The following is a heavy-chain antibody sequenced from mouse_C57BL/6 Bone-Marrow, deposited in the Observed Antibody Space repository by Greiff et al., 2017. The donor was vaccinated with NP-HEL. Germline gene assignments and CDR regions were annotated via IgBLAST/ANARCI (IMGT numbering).Heavy chain of an antibody. Sequence: QVQLQQPGAELVKPGASVKLSCKASGYTFTSYWMHWVKQRPGQGLEWIGMIHPNSGSTNYNEKFKSKATLTVVKSSSTAYMQLSSLTSEDSAVYYCARSGWLLRYAMDYWGQGTSVTVSS. V-gene: IGHV1-64*01. J-gene: IGHJ4*01. CDR2: IHPNSGST. CDR1: GYTFTSYW. CDR3: ARSGWLLRYAMDY. D-gene: IGHD2-3*01.